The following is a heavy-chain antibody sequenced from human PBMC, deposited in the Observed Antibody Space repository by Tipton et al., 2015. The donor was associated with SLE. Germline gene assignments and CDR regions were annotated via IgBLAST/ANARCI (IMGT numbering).Heavy chain of an antibody. V-gene: IGHV4-39*07. CDR2: IYYSGST. CDR3: ARVRGQWLAYDAFDT. CDR1: GGSISSSSYY. J-gene: IGHJ3*02. Sequence: TLSLTCTVSGGSISSSSYYWGWIRQPPGKGLEWIGSIYYSGSTYYNPSLKSRVTISVDTSKNQFSLKLGSVTAADTAVYYCARVRGQWLAYDAFDTWGQGTMVTVSS. D-gene: IGHD6-19*01.